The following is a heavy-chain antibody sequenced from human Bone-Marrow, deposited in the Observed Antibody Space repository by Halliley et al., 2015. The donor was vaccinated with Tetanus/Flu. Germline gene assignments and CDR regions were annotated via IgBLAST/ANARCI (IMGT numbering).Heavy chain of an antibody. J-gene: IGHJ4*02. CDR2: ISYKGST. V-gene: IGHV4-59*01. CDR3: ARSLRGYSQGYFDF. Sequence: EWLGYISYKGSTNSTPSLKSRVSISVDTSKNQFSLKLWSVTVADTAVYYCARSLRGYSQGYFDFWGQGTLVTVSS. D-gene: IGHD5-18*01.